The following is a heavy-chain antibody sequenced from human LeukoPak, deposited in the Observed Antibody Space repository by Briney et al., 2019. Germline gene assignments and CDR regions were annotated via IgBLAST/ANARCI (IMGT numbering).Heavy chain of an antibody. D-gene: IGHD2-2*01. J-gene: IGHJ3*02. Sequence: GGSLRLSCAASGFTFSSYSMNWVRQAPGKGLEWVSSISSSSSYIYYADSVKGRFTISRDNAKNSLYLQMNSLRAEDTAVYYCARDVLADIVVVPVANAFDIWGQGTMVTVSS. CDR3: ARDVLADIVVVPVANAFDI. CDR1: GFTFSSYS. V-gene: IGHV3-21*01. CDR2: ISSSSSYI.